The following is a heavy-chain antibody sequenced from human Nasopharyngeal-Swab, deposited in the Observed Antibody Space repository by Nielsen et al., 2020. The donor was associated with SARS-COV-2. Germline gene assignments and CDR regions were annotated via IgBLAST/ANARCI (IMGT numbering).Heavy chain of an antibody. J-gene: IGHJ6*02. CDR2: IKQDGSEK. V-gene: IGHV3-7*03. D-gene: IGHD3-3*01. CDR1: GFTFSSYW. CDR3: ARDEGIDFWSGLGVSGMDV. Sequence: GESLKISCAASGFTFSSYWMSWVRQAPGKGLEWVANIKQDGSEKYYVDSVKGRFTISRDNAKNSLYLQMNSLRAEDTAVYYCARDEGIDFWSGLGVSGMDVWGQGTTVTVSS.